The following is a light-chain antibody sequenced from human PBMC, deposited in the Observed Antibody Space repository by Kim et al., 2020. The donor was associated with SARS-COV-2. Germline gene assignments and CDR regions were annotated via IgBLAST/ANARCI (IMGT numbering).Light chain of an antibody. CDR2: DAS. CDR3: QQRSNWIT. Sequence: WSPGERATPSCKASQSVSSYLAGYQQKPGQAPRLLIYDASNRATGIPARFSGSGSGTDFTLTISSLEPEDFAVYYCQQRSNWITFGQGTRMEIK. J-gene: IGKJ5*01. V-gene: IGKV3-11*01. CDR1: QSVSSY.